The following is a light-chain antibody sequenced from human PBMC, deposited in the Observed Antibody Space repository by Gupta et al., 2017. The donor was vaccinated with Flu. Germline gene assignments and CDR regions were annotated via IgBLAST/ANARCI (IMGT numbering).Light chain of an antibody. CDR2: GAS. V-gene: IGKV3-15*01. J-gene: IGKJ1*01. CDR3: QQQNSWPLT. CDR1: QSVSSN. Sequence: PATLSVSPGERATLSCRASQSVSSNLAWYQQKPGQAPRLLIYGASTRATGIPARFSGSGSGTEFTLTISSLQSEDFAVYYCQQQNSWPLTFGQGTKVGIK.